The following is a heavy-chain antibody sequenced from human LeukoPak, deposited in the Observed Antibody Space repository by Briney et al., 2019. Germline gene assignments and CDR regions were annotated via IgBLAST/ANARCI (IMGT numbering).Heavy chain of an antibody. J-gene: IGHJ4*02. CDR1: GYTFTSYY. D-gene: IGHD5-24*01. V-gene: IGHV1-46*01. CDR3: ARDEMLDY. Sequence: GASVKVSCKASGYTFTSYYIHWVRQAPGQGLEWMGIINPSGGSTTYAQKFQGRVTMTTDTSTSTAYMELRSLRSDDTAVYYCARDEMLDYWGQGTLVTVSS. CDR2: INPSGGST.